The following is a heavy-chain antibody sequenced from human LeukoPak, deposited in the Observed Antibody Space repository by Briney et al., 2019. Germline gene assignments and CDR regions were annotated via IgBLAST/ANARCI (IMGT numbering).Heavy chain of an antibody. Sequence: GGSLRLSCAASGFTFSSYAMHWVRQAPGKGLEWEAVISYDGSNKYYADSVKGRFTISRDNSKNTLYLQMNSLRAEDTAVYYCARDSVVVVITKGDYWGQGTLVTVSS. J-gene: IGHJ4*02. CDR3: ARDSVVVVITKGDY. CDR2: ISYDGSNK. CDR1: GFTFSSYA. V-gene: IGHV3-30-3*01. D-gene: IGHD3-22*01.